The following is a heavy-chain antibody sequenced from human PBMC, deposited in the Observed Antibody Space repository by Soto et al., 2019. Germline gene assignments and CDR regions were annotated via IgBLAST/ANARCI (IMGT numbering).Heavy chain of an antibody. CDR1: GYTFTSYG. V-gene: IGHV1-18*01. CDR3: ARTYSKYFSSSESDY. Sequence: QVQLVQSGAEVKTPGASVKVSCKASGYTFTSYGISWVRQAPGQGLEWMGWISVYSGNTKYAQKVQGRVTMTTDTSTNTAYMELRSLRSDDTAVYYCARTYSKYFSSSESDYWGQGTLVTVSS. J-gene: IGHJ4*02. D-gene: IGHD6-6*01. CDR2: ISVYSGNT.